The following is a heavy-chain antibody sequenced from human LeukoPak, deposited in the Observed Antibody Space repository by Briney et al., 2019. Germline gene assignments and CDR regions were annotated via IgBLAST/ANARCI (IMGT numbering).Heavy chain of an antibody. CDR3: ARVSVSDSSGYYYYSTPVLYAFDI. CDR2: ISGAGGNV. J-gene: IGHJ3*02. V-gene: IGHV3-48*01. CDR1: GFTFRNYG. Sequence: GGSLRLSCAASGFTFRNYGLSWVRQAPGKGLEWVSYISGAGGNVNYADSVKGRFIISRDNGKNSLYLQMNSLRAEDTAVYYCARVSVSDSSGYYYYSTPVLYAFDIWGQGTMVTVSS. D-gene: IGHD3-22*01.